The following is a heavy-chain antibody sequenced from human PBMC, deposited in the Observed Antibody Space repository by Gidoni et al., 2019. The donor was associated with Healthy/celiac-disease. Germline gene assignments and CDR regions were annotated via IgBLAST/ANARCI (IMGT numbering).Heavy chain of an antibody. CDR2: IKSKTDGGTT. CDR3: TTGRVAANHPDYYYYGMDV. CDR1: GFTFSNAW. D-gene: IGHD2-15*01. Sequence: EVQLVESGGGLVKPGGSLRLSCAASGFTFSNAWMSWVRQAPGKGLEWVGRIKSKTDGGTTDYAAPVKGRFTISRDDSKNTLYLQMNSLKTEDTAVYYCTTGRVAANHPDYYYYGMDVWGQGTTVTVSS. V-gene: IGHV3-15*01. J-gene: IGHJ6*02.